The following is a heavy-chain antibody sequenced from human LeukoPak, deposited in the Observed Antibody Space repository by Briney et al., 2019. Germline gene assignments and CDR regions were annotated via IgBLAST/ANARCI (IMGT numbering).Heavy chain of an antibody. CDR3: AKDLRWAAAGTYYMDV. CDR2: ISGSGGST. V-gene: IGHV3-23*01. CDR1: GFTFSSYA. Sequence: GGSLRLSCAASGFTFSSYAMSWVRQAPGKGLEWVSAISGSGGSTYYADSVKGRFTISRDNSKNTLYLQMNSLRAEDTAVYYCAKDLRWAAAGTYYMDVWGKGTTVTVSS. D-gene: IGHD6-13*01. J-gene: IGHJ6*03.